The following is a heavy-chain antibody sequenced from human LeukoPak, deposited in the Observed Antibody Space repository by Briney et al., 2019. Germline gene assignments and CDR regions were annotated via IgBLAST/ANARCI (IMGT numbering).Heavy chain of an antibody. Sequence: SETLSLTCTVSGGSISSSSYYWGWIRQPPGKGLEWIGSIYYSGTTYYNPSLKRRVTISVDTSKNQYSLKLSSVTAADTAVYYCASHISGGNPGCFDYWGQGTLVTVSS. J-gene: IGHJ4*02. CDR2: IYYSGTT. V-gene: IGHV4-39*07. CDR1: GGSISSSSYY. CDR3: ASHISGGNPGCFDY. D-gene: IGHD4-23*01.